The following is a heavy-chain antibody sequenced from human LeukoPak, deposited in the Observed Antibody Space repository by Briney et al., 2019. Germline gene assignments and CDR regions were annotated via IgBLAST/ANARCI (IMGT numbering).Heavy chain of an antibody. J-gene: IGHJ4*02. CDR2: ISYDGSNK. CDR1: RFTFRNYA. Sequence: GGSLRLSCVGSRFTFRNYAMHWVRQAPGKGLEWVAVISYDGSNKYYTDSVKGRFTISRDNSKNTLYLQMNSLRAEDTAVYFCARVWTVAGYSYLPDYWGQGSLVTVSS. D-gene: IGHD5-18*01. V-gene: IGHV3-30-3*01. CDR3: ARVWTVAGYSYLPDY.